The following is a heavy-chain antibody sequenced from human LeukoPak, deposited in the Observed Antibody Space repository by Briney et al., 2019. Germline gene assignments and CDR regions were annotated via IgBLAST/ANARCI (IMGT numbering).Heavy chain of an antibody. V-gene: IGHV3-23*01. D-gene: IGHD3-10*01. CDR2: ISGSGGST. CDR1: GFTFSSYA. J-gene: IGHJ4*02. Sequence: PGGSLRLSCAASGFTFSSYAMTWVRQAPGKGLEWVSDISGSGGSTYYADSVKGRFTISRDNSKNTLYLQMNSLRAEDTAVYYCAKRYYYGSGPIDYWGQGTLVTVSS. CDR3: AKRYYYGSGPIDY.